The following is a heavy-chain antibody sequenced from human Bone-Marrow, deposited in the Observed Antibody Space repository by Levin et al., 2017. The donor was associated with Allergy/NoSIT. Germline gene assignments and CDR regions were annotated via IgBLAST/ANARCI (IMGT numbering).Heavy chain of an antibody. CDR2: IHPGISET. CDR3: ARHPSISTSDTLFDY. V-gene: IGHV5-51*01. Sequence: PGGSLRLSCQSPTYSFSAHWIGWVRQMPGKGLEWMGIIHPGISETRYSPSFHGQVTISADKSTSTAFLQWSSLKASDTAIYYCARHPSISTSDTLFDYWGQGTLVTVSS. J-gene: IGHJ4*02. D-gene: IGHD2-2*02. CDR1: TYSFSAHW.